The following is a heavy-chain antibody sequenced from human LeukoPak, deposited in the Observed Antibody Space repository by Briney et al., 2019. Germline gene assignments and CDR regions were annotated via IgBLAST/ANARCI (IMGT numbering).Heavy chain of an antibody. CDR1: GYSLTSNY. J-gene: IGHJ4*02. CDR2: IYPRDGST. V-gene: IGHV1-46*01. Sequence: GASVKVSCKASGYSLTSNYIHWVRQAPGRGLEWMGMIYPRDGSTSYAQKFQGRVTVTRDTSTSTVHMELSGLRSEDTAVYYCARDQEAFDYWGQGTLVTVSS. CDR3: ARDQEAFDY.